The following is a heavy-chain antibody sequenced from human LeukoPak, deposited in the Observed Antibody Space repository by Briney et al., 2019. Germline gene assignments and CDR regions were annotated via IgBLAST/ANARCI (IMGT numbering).Heavy chain of an antibody. D-gene: IGHD1-26*01. CDR2: IISNGGRT. CDR3: ARVKMGATVSDFYYYYMDV. J-gene: IGHJ6*03. V-gene: IGHV3-64*02. CDR1: GFTFNAYT. Sequence: PGGSLRLSCAASGFTFNAYTITWVRQAPGGGLESVSAIISNGGRTYYADSVKGRFTISRDNSRNTLYLQMGSLRTEDMAVYYCARVKMGATVSDFYYYYMDVWGKGTTVTVSS.